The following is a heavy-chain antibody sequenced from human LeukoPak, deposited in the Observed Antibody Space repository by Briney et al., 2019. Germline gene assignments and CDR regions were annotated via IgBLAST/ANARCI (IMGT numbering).Heavy chain of an antibody. CDR2: IYSDGST. Sequence: GGSLTLSCAASGFAVSTNYLSWVRQAPGKGLEWVSVIYSDGSTYYTDSVKGRFTISRDNSKNTLYLQMNSMRREDTAVYYCARDQRRESYSPWGWFDPWGQGTLVTVSS. J-gene: IGHJ5*02. CDR1: GFAVSTNY. D-gene: IGHD1-26*01. CDR3: ARDQRRESYSPWGWFDP. V-gene: IGHV3-66*02.